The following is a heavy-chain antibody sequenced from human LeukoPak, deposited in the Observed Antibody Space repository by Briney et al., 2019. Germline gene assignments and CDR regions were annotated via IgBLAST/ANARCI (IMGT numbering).Heavy chain of an antibody. CDR2: IYYSGST. V-gene: IGHV4-28*01. D-gene: IGHD4-17*01. CDR3: ARNLGLRYDAFDI. Sequence: SETLSLTRAVSGYSISSNDWWGWIRQPPGKGLEWIGYIYYSGSTYYNPSLKSQVTMSVDTAKNQFSLKLSSVTAVDTAVYYCARNLGLRYDAFDIWGQGTRVTVSS. J-gene: IGHJ3*02. CDR1: GYSISSNDW.